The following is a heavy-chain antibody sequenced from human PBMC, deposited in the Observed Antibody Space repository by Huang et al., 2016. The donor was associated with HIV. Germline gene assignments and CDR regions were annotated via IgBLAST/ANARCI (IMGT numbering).Heavy chain of an antibody. CDR1: GFIFNDFA. D-gene: IGHD4-17*01. CDR3: SPSGDDYFYFYMDV. Sequence: QLVESGGDSVQSGRSLRLSCRGSGFIFNDFAINWFRQSLGKGLEWIGFVRSKAFGGASKSAPSVKDRFTVSRDEAKNVAFLQMDNLQVDDTAIYYCSPSGDDYFYFYMDVWGNGTTVIVS. V-gene: IGHV3-49*03. J-gene: IGHJ6*03. CDR2: VRSKAFGGAS.